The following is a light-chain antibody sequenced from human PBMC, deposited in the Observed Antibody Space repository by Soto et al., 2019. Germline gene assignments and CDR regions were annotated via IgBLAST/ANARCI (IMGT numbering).Light chain of an antibody. J-gene: IGKJ5*01. CDR2: GAS. V-gene: IGKV1-39*01. Sequence: DIQLTQSPSYLSASVRDRRTINCQASQTITTYLSWFXXKPGKXXKXLVYGASSLQSGVPSRFSGSGSGTELTLNISSLQSEDFETDECQQRYTTPITFGQGTRLEIK. CDR3: QQRYTTPIT. CDR1: QTITTY.